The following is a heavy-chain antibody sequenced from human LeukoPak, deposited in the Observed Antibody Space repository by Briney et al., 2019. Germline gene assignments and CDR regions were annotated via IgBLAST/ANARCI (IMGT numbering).Heavy chain of an antibody. V-gene: IGHV3-53*01. Sequence: PGGSLRLSCAASGFTVSSNYMTWVRQAPGKGLEWVSVIYSGGTTYYADSVKGRFTIPRDNSKNTLNLQMNSLRAEDTAVYYCARVRGLLSGMDVWGKGTTVTVSS. CDR2: IYSGGTT. J-gene: IGHJ6*04. D-gene: IGHD3/OR15-3a*01. CDR3: ARVRGLLSGMDV. CDR1: GFTVSSNY.